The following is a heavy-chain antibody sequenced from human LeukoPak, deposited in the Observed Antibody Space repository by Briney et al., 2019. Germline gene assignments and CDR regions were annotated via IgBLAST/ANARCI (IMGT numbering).Heavy chain of an antibody. CDR2: ISSSSSYI. V-gene: IGHV3-21*01. D-gene: IGHD4-17*01. CDR1: GFTFSSYS. Sequence: GGSLRLSCAASGFTFSSYSMNWVRQAPGKGLEWVSSISSSSSYIYYADSVKGRFTISRDNAKNPLYLQMNSLRAEDTAVYYCARGNLTTVAYYFDYWGQGTLVTVSS. CDR3: ARGNLTTVAYYFDY. J-gene: IGHJ4*02.